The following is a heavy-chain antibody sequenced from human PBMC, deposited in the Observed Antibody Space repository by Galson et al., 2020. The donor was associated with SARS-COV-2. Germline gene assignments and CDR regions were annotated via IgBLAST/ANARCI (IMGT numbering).Heavy chain of an antibody. J-gene: IGHJ4*02. Sequence: GESLKISCAASGFTFSSYAMHWVRQAPGKGLEYVSAISSNGGSTYYADSVKGRFTISRDNSKNTLYLQMGSLRAEDMAVYYCARDPNRSSWFDYWGQGTLVTVSS. CDR3: ARDPNRSSWFDY. V-gene: IGHV3-64*02. CDR1: GFTFSSYA. D-gene: IGHD6-13*01. CDR2: ISSNGGST.